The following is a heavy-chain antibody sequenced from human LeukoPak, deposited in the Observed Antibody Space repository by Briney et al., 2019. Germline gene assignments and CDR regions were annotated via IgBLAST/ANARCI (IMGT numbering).Heavy chain of an antibody. CDR1: GFTFRSYG. D-gene: IGHD1-26*01. V-gene: IGHV3-33*01. J-gene: IGHJ4*02. CDR3: ASNRNSGGSYSSGFDY. Sequence: PGGSLRLSCAASGFTFRSYGMHWVRQAPGKGLEWVAVIWYDGSNKYYADSVKGRFTISRDNPKNTLYLQMNSLRDEDTAVYFCASNRNSGGSYSSGFDYWGQGTLVTVSS. CDR2: IWYDGSNK.